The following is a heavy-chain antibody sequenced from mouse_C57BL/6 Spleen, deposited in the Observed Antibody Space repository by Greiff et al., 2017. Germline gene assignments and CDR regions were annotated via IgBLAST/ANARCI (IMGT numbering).Heavy chain of an antibody. CDR3: ARVGDVGVAY. D-gene: IGHD3-3*01. CDR1: GYTFTSYW. V-gene: IGHV1-50*01. CDR2: IDPSDSYT. Sequence: QVQLKQPGAELVKPGASVKLSCKASGYTFTSYWMQWVKQRPGQGLEWIGEIDPSDSYTNYNQKFKGKATLTVDTSSSTAYMQLSSLTSEDSAVYYCARVGDVGVAYWGQGTLVTVSA. J-gene: IGHJ3*01.